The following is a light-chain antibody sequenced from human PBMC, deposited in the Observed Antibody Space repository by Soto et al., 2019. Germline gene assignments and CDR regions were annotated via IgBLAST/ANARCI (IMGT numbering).Light chain of an antibody. CDR2: GAS. CDR3: QQRYKTSLSS. J-gene: IGKJ2*01. CDR1: QRIDNF. Sequence: DIQMTQSPSFLSASVGDRVTITCRASQRIDNFLNWYQQKPGKAPKLLIYGASSLQSGVPSRFSGSGSGTDFTLTITSLLPEDSATYHCQQRYKTSLSSFGQGTKVEIK. V-gene: IGKV1-39*01.